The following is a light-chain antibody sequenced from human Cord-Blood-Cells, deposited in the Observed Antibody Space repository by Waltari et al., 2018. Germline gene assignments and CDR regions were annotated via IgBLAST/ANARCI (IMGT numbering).Light chain of an antibody. Sequence: EIVLTQSPGTLSLSPGARATLSCRASQSVSSSNLAWYQQKPGQAPRLLIYGASSRATGIPARFSGSGSGTDFTLTISRLEPEDFAVYYCQQYGSSPYTFGQGTKLEIK. CDR2: GAS. CDR3: QQYGSSPYT. V-gene: IGKV3-20*01. CDR1: QSVSSSN. J-gene: IGKJ2*01.